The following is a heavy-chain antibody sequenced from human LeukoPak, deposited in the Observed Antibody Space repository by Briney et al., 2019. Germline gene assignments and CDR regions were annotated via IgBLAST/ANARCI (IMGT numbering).Heavy chain of an antibody. CDR3: GSHSKGWSEGTY. CDR1: GFAVSSDY. J-gene: IGHJ4*02. Sequence: GGSLRLSCAASGFAVSSDYMTWVRQAPGKGLEWVANIKQDGSEKNYVDSVKGRFSISRDNAKNPLYLQMNSLRAEDTAVYYCGSHSKGWSEGTYWGQGTLVNVT. CDR2: IKQDGSEK. V-gene: IGHV3-7*03. D-gene: IGHD6-19*01.